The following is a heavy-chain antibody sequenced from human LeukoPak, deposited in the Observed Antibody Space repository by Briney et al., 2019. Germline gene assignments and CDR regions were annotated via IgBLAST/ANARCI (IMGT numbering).Heavy chain of an antibody. CDR2: ISGDGGST. J-gene: IGHJ4*02. V-gene: IGHV3-43*02. CDR3: AKDNRIAVAGTAGMDY. D-gene: IGHD6-19*01. Sequence: GGSLRLSCAASGFTFDDYAMHWVRQAPGKGLERDSLISGDGGSTYYADSVKGRFTISRDNSKNSLYLQMNSLRTEDTALYYCAKDNRIAVAGTAGMDYWGQGTLVTVSS. CDR1: GFTFDDYA.